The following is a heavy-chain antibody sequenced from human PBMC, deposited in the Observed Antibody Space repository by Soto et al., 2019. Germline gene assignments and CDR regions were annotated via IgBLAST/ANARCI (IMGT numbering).Heavy chain of an antibody. J-gene: IGHJ6*02. CDR2: ISGSGDST. D-gene: IGHD4-17*01. CDR3: AKSPTTVTNYYYYGMDV. CDR1: GFTFSSYA. Sequence: QPGGSLRLSCAASGFTFSSYAMNWVRQAPGKGLEWVSAISGSGDSTYYADSVKGRFTISRDNSKNTLYLQMNSLRAEDTAVYYCAKSPTTVTNYYYYGMDVWGQGTTVTVSS. V-gene: IGHV3-23*01.